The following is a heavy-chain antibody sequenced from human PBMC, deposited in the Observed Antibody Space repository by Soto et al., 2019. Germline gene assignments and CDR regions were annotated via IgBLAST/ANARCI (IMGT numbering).Heavy chain of an antibody. CDR1: GFTFSSYG. CDR3: AKGGSSGWLPAEYFQH. Sequence: GGSLRLSCAASGFTFSSYGMHWVRQAPGKGLEWVAVISYDGSNKYYADSVKGRFTISRDNSKNTLYLQMNSLRAEDTAVYYCAKGGSSGWLPAEYFQHWGQGT. D-gene: IGHD6-19*01. V-gene: IGHV3-30*18. CDR2: ISYDGSNK. J-gene: IGHJ1*01.